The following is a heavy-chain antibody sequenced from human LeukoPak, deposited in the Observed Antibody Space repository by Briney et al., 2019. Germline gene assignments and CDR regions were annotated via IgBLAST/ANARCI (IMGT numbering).Heavy chain of an antibody. J-gene: IGHJ6*03. CDR1: GGSISSYY. CDR2: INHSGST. V-gene: IGHV4-34*01. Sequence: SETLSLTCTVSGGSISSYYWSWIRQPPGKGLEWIGEINHSGSTNYNPSLKSRVTISVDTSKNQFSLKLSSVTAADTAVYYCARTRVPARHYYYMDVWGKGTTVTVSS. D-gene: IGHD5/OR15-5a*01. CDR3: ARTRVPARHYYYMDV.